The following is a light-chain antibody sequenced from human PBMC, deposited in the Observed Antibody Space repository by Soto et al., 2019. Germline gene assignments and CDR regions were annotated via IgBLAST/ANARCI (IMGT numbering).Light chain of an antibody. J-gene: IGLJ1*01. Sequence: QSALTQPASVSGSLGQSITISCTGTSSDIGGYKYVSWYQQHPGKAPKLIIFEVSNRPSGVSDRFSGSNSGNTASLTISGLQAEDEADYYCEAWDETLDGLYVFGTGTKVTVL. V-gene: IGLV2-14*01. CDR2: EVS. CDR3: EAWDETLDGLYV. CDR1: SSDIGGYKY.